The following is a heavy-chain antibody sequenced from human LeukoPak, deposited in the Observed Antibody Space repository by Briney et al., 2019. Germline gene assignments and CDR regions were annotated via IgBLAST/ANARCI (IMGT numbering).Heavy chain of an antibody. Sequence: SQTLSLTCAVYGGSFSGYYWSWIRQPPGKGLEWIGEINHSGSTNYNPSLKSRVTISVDTSKNQFSLKLSSVTAADTAVYYCARGPIYYASSGRNEEFDYWGQGTLVTVSS. V-gene: IGHV4-34*01. D-gene: IGHD3-22*01. CDR1: GGSFSGYY. CDR3: ARGPIYYASSGRNEEFDY. CDR2: INHSGST. J-gene: IGHJ4*02.